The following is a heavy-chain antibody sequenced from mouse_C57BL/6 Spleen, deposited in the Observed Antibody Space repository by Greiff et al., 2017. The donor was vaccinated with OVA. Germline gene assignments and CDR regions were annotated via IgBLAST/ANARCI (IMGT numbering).Heavy chain of an antibody. CDR1: GYTFTSYW. CDR3: ARDGYFSRDY. J-gene: IGHJ4*01. CDR2: IHPNSGST. Sequence: QVQLKQPGAELVKPGASVKLSCKASGYTFTSYWMHWVKQRPGQGLEWIGMIHPNSGSTNYNEKFKSKATLTVDKSSSTAYMQLSSLTSEDSAVYYCARDGYFSRDYWGQGTSVTVSS. V-gene: IGHV1-64*01.